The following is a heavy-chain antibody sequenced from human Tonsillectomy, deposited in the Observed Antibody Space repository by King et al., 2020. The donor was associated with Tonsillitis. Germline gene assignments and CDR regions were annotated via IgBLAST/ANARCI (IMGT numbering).Heavy chain of an antibody. D-gene: IGHD2-2*03. Sequence: VQLVESGAEVKKPGSSVKVSCKASGGTFSSYAISWVRQAPGQGLEWMGGIIPIFGTANYAQKFQGRVTITADESTSTAYMELSSLRSEDTAVYYCAGDGDCSSTSCYDYWGQGTLVTVSS. CDR3: AGDGDCSSTSCYDY. CDR2: IIPIFGTA. V-gene: IGHV1-69*01. J-gene: IGHJ4*02. CDR1: GGTFSSYA.